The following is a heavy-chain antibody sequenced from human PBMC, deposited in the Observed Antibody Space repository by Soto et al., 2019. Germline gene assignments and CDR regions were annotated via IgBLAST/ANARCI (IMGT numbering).Heavy chain of an antibody. CDR1: GYTFTSYA. CDR3: ARDGGVYDYSPFDY. Sequence: ASVKVSCKASGYTFTSYAMHWVRQAPGQRLEWMGWINAGNGNTKYSQKFQGRVTITRDTSASTAYMELSSLRSEDTAVYYCARDGGVYDYSPFDYWGQGTLVTV. J-gene: IGHJ4*02. CDR2: INAGNGNT. D-gene: IGHD4-4*01. V-gene: IGHV1-3*01.